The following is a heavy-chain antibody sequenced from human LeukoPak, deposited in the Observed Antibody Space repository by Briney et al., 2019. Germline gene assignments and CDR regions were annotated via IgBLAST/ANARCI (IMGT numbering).Heavy chain of an antibody. CDR1: GFTVSSHY. CDR2: IYSGGST. D-gene: IGHD3-22*01. J-gene: IGHJ4*02. CDR3: AKDQYYYDSSGPFDY. Sequence: GGSLRLSCAASGFTVSSHYMSWVRQALGKGLEWVSLIYSGGSTNYADSVKGRFTISRDNSKNTLYLQMNSLRTEDTAVYYCAKDQYYYDSSGPFDYWGQGTLVTVSS. V-gene: IGHV3-53*05.